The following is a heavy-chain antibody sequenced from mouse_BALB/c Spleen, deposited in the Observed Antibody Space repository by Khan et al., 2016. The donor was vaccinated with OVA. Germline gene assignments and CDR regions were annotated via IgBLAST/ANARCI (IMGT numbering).Heavy chain of an antibody. V-gene: IGHV5-17*02. D-gene: IGHD2-3*01. CDR2: ISSGSNTI. Sequence: EVELVASGGGLVQPGGSRKLSCAASGFTFSGFGMHWVRQAPEKGLEWVAFISSGSNTIYYADTVKGRFTISRDNPKKTLFLQMTSLKSEDTAMYFCARTGYYYFDYWGQGTTLTVSS. J-gene: IGHJ2*01. CDR1: GFTFSGFG. CDR3: ARTGYYYFDY.